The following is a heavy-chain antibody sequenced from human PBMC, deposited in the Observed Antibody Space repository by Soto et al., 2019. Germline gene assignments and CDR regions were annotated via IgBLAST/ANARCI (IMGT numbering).Heavy chain of an antibody. Sequence: PSETLSLTCTVSGGSISSSSYYWGWIRQPPGKGLEWIGSIYYSGSTYYNPSLKSRVTISVDTSKNQFSLKLSSVTAADTAVYYCARQRYWGYYFDYWGQGTLVTVSS. CDR3: ARQRYWGYYFDY. CDR1: GGSISSSSYY. D-gene: IGHD2-21*01. J-gene: IGHJ4*02. CDR2: IYYSGST. V-gene: IGHV4-39*01.